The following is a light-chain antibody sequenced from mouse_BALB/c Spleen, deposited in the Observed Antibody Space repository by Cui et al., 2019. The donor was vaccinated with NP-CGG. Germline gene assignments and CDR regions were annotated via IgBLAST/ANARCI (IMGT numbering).Light chain of an antibody. CDR2: GTN. J-gene: IGLJ1*01. CDR1: TGAVTTSNY. V-gene: IGLV1*01. CDR3: ALWYSNHWV. Sequence: AVVTQESALTTSPDETVTLTCRSSTGAVTTSNYANWVQEKPDHLFAGLIGGTNNRAPGVPARFSGSLIGDKAALTITGAQTDDEAIYFCALWYSNHWVFGGGTKLTVL.